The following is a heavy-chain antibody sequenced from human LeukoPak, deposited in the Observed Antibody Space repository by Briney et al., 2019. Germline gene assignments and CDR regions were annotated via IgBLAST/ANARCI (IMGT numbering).Heavy chain of an antibody. J-gene: IGHJ4*02. CDR2: IYYSGST. CDR3: ARGIGYSSSSPLGF. CDR1: GGSISSGGYY. D-gene: IGHD6-6*01. V-gene: IGHV4-31*03. Sequence: SQTLSLTCTVSGGSISSGGYYWSWIRQHPGKGLEWIGYIYYSGSTYYNPSLKSRVTISVDTSKNQFSLKLSSVTAADTAVYYCARGIGYSSSSPLGFWGQGTLVTVSS.